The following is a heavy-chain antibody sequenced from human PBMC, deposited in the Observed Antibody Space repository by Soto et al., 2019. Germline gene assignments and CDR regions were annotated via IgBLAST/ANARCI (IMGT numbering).Heavy chain of an antibody. CDR3: ARSIDP. CDR1: GGSISSGGYY. Sequence: QVQLQESGPGLVKPSQTLSLTCTVSGGSISSGGYYWSWIRQHPGKGLEWIGYIYYSGSTYYNPSLKRRFTISVDASKHQSSLKLSSVTAAEAAVYYCARSIDPWGQGTLVTVSS. V-gene: IGHV4-31*03. CDR2: IYYSGST. J-gene: IGHJ5*02.